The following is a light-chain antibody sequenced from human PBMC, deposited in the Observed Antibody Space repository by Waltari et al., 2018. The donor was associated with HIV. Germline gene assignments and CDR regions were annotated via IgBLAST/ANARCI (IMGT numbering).Light chain of an antibody. Sequence: GQSLTISCTGTSSDVGGYNYVSWYQQHPGKAPKLMIYDVSNRPSGVSNRFSGSKSGNTASLTISGLQAEDEADYYCSSYTSSSTFWVFGGGTKLTVL. V-gene: IGLV2-14*03. CDR1: SSDVGGYNY. CDR2: DVS. CDR3: SSYTSSSTFWV. J-gene: IGLJ3*02.